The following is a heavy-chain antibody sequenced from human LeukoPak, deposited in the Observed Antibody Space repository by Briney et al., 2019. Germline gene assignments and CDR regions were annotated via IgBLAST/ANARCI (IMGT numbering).Heavy chain of an antibody. Sequence: SETLSLTCTVSGGSISSYYWSWIRQPPGKGLEWIGYTHYTGRTNYNPSLKSRVTISVDTSKNQFSLKLSSVTAADTAVYYCARSVEDDYVWGSYRYGGYHFDYWGQGTLVTVSS. CDR3: ARSVEDDYVWGSYRYGGYHFDY. CDR2: THYTGRT. V-gene: IGHV4-59*01. D-gene: IGHD3-16*02. CDR1: GGSISSYY. J-gene: IGHJ4*02.